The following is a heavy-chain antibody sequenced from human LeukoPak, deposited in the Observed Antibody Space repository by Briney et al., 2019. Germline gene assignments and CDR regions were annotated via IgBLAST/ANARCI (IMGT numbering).Heavy chain of an antibody. D-gene: IGHD6-19*01. Sequence: SETLSLTCAVYGGSFSGYYWSWIRQPPGKGLEWIGEINHSGSTNYNPSLKSRVTISVDTSKNQFSLKLSSVTAADTAVYYCARHGRYSSGWGTYYWYFDLWGRGTLVTVSS. V-gene: IGHV4-34*01. CDR2: INHSGST. J-gene: IGHJ2*01. CDR1: GGSFSGYY. CDR3: ARHGRYSSGWGTYYWYFDL.